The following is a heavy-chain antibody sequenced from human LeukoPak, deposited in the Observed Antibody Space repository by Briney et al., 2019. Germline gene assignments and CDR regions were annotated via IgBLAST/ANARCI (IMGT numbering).Heavy chain of an antibody. J-gene: IGHJ6*03. CDR3: ARETDYGDLYDHHYYMDV. D-gene: IGHD4-17*01. V-gene: IGHV3-11*04. CDR2: ISSSGSTI. CDR1: GFTFSDYY. Sequence: GGSLRLSCAASGFTFSDYYMSWIRHAPGKGLEWVSYISSSGSTIYYADSVKGRFTISRDNAKNSLYLQMNSLRAEDTAVYYCARETDYGDLYDHHYYMDVWGKGTTVTVSS.